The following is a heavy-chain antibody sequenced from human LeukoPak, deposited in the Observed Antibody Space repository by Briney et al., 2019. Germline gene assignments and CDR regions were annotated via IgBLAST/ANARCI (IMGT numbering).Heavy chain of an antibody. CDR2: IYYTGST. D-gene: IGHD6-13*01. CDR3: ARAGSWYRNWFGP. V-gene: IGHV4-39*07. Sequence: SGTLSLTCTVSGGSISGSSYHWGWIRQPPGKGLEWIGHIYYTGSTYYNPSLKSRVTISVDTSKNQFSLKLSSVTAADTAVYYCARAGSWYRNWFGPWGQGTLVTVSS. CDR1: GGSISGSSYH. J-gene: IGHJ5*02.